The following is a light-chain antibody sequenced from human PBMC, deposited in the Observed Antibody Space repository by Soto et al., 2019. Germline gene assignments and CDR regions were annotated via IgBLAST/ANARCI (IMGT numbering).Light chain of an antibody. J-gene: IGKJ4*01. Sequence: DIQMTQSPSSLSASVGDRVTITCRASQGISNSLACYQQEPGKVPTLLIYDASTLQSGVSSRFSGSGSGTDFTLTISSLQPEDVATYYCQKYETAPEAFGGGTKVDIK. CDR1: QGISNS. V-gene: IGKV1-27*01. CDR2: DAS. CDR3: QKYETAPEA.